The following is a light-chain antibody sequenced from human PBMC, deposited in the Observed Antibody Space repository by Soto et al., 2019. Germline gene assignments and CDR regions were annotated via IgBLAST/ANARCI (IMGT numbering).Light chain of an antibody. J-gene: IGKJ2*01. Sequence: EIVLTQSPGTLSLSPGERATLSCGASQSVSNSYLAWYQQKPGQAPRLLIYGASSRATGIPDRFSGSGSGTDFTLTISRLEPEDFAVYYCQQYGGSPYTFGQGTKLEIK. CDR3: QQYGGSPYT. V-gene: IGKV3-20*01. CDR1: QSVSNSY. CDR2: GAS.